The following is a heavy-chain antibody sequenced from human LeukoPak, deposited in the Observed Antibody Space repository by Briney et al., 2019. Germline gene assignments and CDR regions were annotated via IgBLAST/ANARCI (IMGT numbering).Heavy chain of an antibody. V-gene: IGHV1-2*02. D-gene: IGHD6-13*01. CDR1: GYTFTGYY. CDR2: INPNSGGT. CDR3: ITAAENDFDH. Sequence: ASVKVSCKASGYTFTGYYMHWVRQAPGQGLEWMGWINPNSGGTNYAQRFQGRVTVTRDTSISTAFMELSRLKSDDTAVYYCITAAENDFDHWGQGTLVTVSS. J-gene: IGHJ4*02.